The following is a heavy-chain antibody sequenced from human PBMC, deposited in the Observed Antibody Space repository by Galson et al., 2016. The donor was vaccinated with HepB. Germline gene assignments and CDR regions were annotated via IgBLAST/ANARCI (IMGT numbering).Heavy chain of an antibody. D-gene: IGHD3-9*01. CDR3: AHAFFSILTGPFDS. V-gene: IGHV2-5*01. Sequence: PALVKPTQTLTLTCAFSGFSLNTQGEGVGWVRQSPGKALEWLALIYWYDDRRYSPSLRDRLTISKDTSKNHVVLTMTNMDPADTGTYYCAHAFFSILTGPFDSWGQGTLVAVSS. CDR2: IYWYDDR. J-gene: IGHJ4*02. CDR1: GFSLNTQGEG.